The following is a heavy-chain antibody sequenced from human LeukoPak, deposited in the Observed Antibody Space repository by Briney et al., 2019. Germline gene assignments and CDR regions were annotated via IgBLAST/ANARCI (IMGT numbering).Heavy chain of an antibody. J-gene: IGHJ5*02. Sequence: QASQTLSLPCTVSGVSISSGGYYWSWIRQPPGKGLEWIGYIYYSGSTYYNPSLKSRVTISVDTSKNQFSLKLSSVTAADTAVYYCARDRFVVVPAAMWWFDPWGQGTLVTVSS. CDR3: ARDRFVVVPAAMWWFDP. CDR2: IYYSGST. CDR1: GVSISSGGYY. D-gene: IGHD2-2*01. V-gene: IGHV4-31*03.